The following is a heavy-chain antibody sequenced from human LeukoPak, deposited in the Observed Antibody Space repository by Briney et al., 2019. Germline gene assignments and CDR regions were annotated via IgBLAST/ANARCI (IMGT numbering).Heavy chain of an antibody. CDR1: GFNFSDYA. J-gene: IGHJ1*01. D-gene: IGHD3-22*01. CDR2: ISDSGGST. V-gene: IGHV3-23*01. Sequence: GGSLRLSCVASGFNFSDYAMSWVRQAPGKGLEWVSGISDSGGSTYYADSVKGRCTISRDNAKNTLSLQMNSLRAEDTGVYYCARAPSEIGGYYPEYFRHWGQGTLVTVSS. CDR3: ARAPSEIGGYYPEYFRH.